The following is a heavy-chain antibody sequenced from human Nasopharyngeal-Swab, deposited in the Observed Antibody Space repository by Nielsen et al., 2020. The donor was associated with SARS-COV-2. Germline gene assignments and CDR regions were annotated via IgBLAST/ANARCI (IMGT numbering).Heavy chain of an antibody. Sequence: WGRHAAKQGLEGMGIINPSGGSTSYAQKFQGRGTMTRDTYTSTVYMELSRLRSEDTPVYYCARDVETASIAASGSDAFDIWGQGTMVTVSS. CDR3: ARDVETASIAASGSDAFDI. J-gene: IGHJ3*02. D-gene: IGHD6-13*01. V-gene: IGHV1-46*01. CDR2: INPSGGST.